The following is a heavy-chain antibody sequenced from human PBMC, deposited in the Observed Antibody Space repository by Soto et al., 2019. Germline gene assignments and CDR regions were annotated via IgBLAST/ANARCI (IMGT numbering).Heavy chain of an antibody. CDR3: ARRQISPPTRGAASARGGMDV. V-gene: IGHV3-33*01. CDR1: GFTFNNYS. D-gene: IGHD6-13*01. CDR2: IWNDGNGY. Sequence: QVQLVESGGGVVQPGRSLRLSCAASGFTFNNYSMHWVRQAPGKGLEWVAVIWNDGNGYYYANSVKGRFTISRDNTKKTLYLQMSSLRAEDTAVYYCARRQISPPTRGAASARGGMDVWGQGTTVTVSS. J-gene: IGHJ6*02.